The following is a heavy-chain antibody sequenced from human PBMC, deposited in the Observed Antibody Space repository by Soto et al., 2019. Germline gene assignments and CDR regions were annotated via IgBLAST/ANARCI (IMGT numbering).Heavy chain of an antibody. V-gene: IGHV3-7*05. Sequence: EVQLVESGGGLVQPGGSLRLSCAASGFTFSSYWMSWVRQAPGKGLEWVANIKQDGSEKYYVDSVKGRFTISRDNAKNSLYLQMNSLRAEDTAVYYCARAPPADILSSGWYGNYWGQGTLVTVSS. CDR1: GFTFSSYW. CDR3: ARAPPADILSSGWYGNY. J-gene: IGHJ4*02. CDR2: IKQDGSEK. D-gene: IGHD6-19*01.